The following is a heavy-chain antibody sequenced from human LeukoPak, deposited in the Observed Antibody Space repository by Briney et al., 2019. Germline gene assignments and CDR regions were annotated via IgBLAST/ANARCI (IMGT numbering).Heavy chain of an antibody. D-gene: IGHD2-2*03. J-gene: IGHJ4*02. CDR3: AKDGYCSSTSCYVVYFDY. CDR2: ISGSGGST. Sequence: GGSLRLCCAASGFTFSSYAMSWVRQAPGKGLEWVSAISGSGGSTYYADSVKGRFTISRDNSKNTLYLQMNSLRAEDTAVYYCAKDGYCSSTSCYVVYFDYWGQGTLVTVSS. V-gene: IGHV3-23*01. CDR1: GFTFSSYA.